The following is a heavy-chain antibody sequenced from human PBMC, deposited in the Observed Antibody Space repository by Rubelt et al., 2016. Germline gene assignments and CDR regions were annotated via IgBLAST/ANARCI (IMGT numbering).Heavy chain of an antibody. V-gene: IGHV4-34*01. CDR2: INHSGST. CDR1: GGSFSGYY. Sequence: QVQLQQWGAGLLKPSETLSLTCAVYGGSFSGYYWSWIRQPPGKGLEWIGEINHSGSTNYNPSPRSRDTISVETSKNQFSLKLRSVTAADAAVYYCARGYCSSTSCSNWFDPWGQGTLVTVSS. CDR3: ARGYCSSTSCSNWFDP. D-gene: IGHD2-2*01. J-gene: IGHJ5*02.